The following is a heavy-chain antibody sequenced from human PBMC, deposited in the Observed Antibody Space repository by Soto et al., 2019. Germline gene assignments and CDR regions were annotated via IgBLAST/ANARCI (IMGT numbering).Heavy chain of an antibody. D-gene: IGHD4-4*01. Sequence: GASVKVACKASGYTFPCYGIRWVRQAPGQGLEWMGWISAYNVNTNDAQKRQGRVTMTTDTSTSTAYMELRSLRSDDTAVYCCASIPDYSNPAYYYYGMDVWGQGTTVTVSS. J-gene: IGHJ6*02. V-gene: IGHV1-18*01. CDR1: GYTFPCYG. CDR3: ASIPDYSNPAYYYYGMDV. CDR2: ISAYNVNT.